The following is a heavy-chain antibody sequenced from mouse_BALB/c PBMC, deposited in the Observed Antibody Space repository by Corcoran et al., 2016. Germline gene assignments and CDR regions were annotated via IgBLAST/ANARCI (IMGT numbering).Heavy chain of an antibody. V-gene: IGHV14-3*02. CDR1: GFNIKDTY. CDR3: ASMITTMAY. D-gene: IGHD2-4*01. CDR2: IDPANGNT. Sequence: EVQLQQSGAELVKPGASVKVSCTACGFNIKDTYMHWVKQRPEQGLEWIGRIDPANGNTKYDPKFQGKATITADTSSNTAYLQLSSLTSEDTAVYYCASMITTMAYWGQGTLVTVS. J-gene: IGHJ3*01.